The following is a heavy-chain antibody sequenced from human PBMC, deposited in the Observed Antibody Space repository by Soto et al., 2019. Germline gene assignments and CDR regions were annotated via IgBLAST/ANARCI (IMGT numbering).Heavy chain of an antibody. Sequence: EVKVVESGGGLVQPGGSLRLSCAASGFTFTTYWMHWVRQVPGKGLVWVSRIKGDGSSLSYADSVKGRFTISRXXXENTVYLQMGSLRADDTAVYYCARGLKNYYGVDVWGQGTTVTVSS. CDR1: GFTFTTYW. V-gene: IGHV3-74*01. J-gene: IGHJ6*02. CDR2: IKGDGSSL. CDR3: ARGLKNYYGVDV.